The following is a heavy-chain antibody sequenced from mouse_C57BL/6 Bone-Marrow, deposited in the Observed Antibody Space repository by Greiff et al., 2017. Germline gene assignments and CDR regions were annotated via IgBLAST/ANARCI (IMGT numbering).Heavy chain of an antibody. V-gene: IGHV1-81*01. CDR3: DGYYDY. D-gene: IGHD1-1*02. CDR1: GYTFTSYG. J-gene: IGHJ2*01. CDR2: IYPRSGNT. Sequence: VQLQESGAELARPGASVKLSCKASGYTFTSYGISWVKQRPGQGLEWIGEIYPRSGNTYYNEKFKGKATLTADKSSSTAYMGLRSLTSEDSAVYFCDGYYDYGGRGTTLTVST.